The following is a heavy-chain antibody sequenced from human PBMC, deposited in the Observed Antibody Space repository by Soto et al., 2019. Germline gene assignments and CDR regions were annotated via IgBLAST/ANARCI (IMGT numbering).Heavy chain of an antibody. CDR3: ARGRGTTRDFQH. CDR1: GGSISSGDYY. CDR2: IYYSGST. V-gene: IGHV4-30-4*01. Sequence: SETLSLTCTVSGGSISSGDYYWSWIRQPPGKGLEWIGYIYYSGSTYYNPSLKSRVTISVDTSKNQFSLKLSSVTAADTAVYYCARGRGTTRDFQHWGQGTLVTVSS. D-gene: IGHD1-7*01. J-gene: IGHJ1*01.